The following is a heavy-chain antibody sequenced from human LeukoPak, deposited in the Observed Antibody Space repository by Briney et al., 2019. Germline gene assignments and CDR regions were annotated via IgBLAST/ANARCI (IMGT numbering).Heavy chain of an antibody. CDR1: GGSISSGGYY. CDR2: INHSGST. CDR3: ARVRLRSSYKSGWHDY. Sequence: PSETLSLTCTASGGSISSGGYYWSWIRQPPGKGLEWIGYINHSGSTNYNPSLKSRVTISVDTSKNQFSLKLSSVTAADTAVYYCARVRLRSSYKSGWHDYWGQGTLVTVSS. J-gene: IGHJ4*02. V-gene: IGHV4-30-2*01. D-gene: IGHD6-19*01.